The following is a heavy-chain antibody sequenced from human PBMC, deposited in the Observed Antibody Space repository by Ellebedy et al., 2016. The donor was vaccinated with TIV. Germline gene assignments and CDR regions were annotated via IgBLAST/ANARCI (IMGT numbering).Heavy chain of an antibody. V-gene: IGHV3-11*05. CDR1: GFIFGDYY. J-gene: IGHJ6*02. CDR2: ISPSNFYS. Sequence: GESLKISCTASGFIFGDYYMNWIRQAPGKGLELISYISPSNFYSNYADSVKGRFTVARDNTKNSLYLQMNSLRGDDTAVYYCGRAREPGYFAYYYYGMDVWGQGTTVTVSS. CDR3: GRAREPGYFAYYYYGMDV. D-gene: IGHD3-9*01.